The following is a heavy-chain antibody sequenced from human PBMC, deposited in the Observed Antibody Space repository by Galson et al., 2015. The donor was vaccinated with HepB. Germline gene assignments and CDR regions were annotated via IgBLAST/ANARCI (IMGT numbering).Heavy chain of an antibody. CDR1: GFNFSNYN. V-gene: IGHV3-48*04. D-gene: IGHD2-21*01. Sequence: SLRLSCAASGFNFSNYNMNWVRQAPGKGLEWVSYIRYGRSTSYYADSVKGRLTISRDNAKNSLYLQMNSLRAEDTAVYFGARGLADVIPVYNYYGMDFWGQGALVTVSS. CDR3: ARGLADVIPVYNYYGMDF. CDR2: IRYGRSTS. J-gene: IGHJ6*02.